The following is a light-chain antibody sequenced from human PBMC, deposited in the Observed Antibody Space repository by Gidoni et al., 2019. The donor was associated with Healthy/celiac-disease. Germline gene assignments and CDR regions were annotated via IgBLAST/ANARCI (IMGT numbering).Light chain of an antibody. CDR1: QSVSSSY. J-gene: IGKJ1*01. Sequence: SQSVSSSYLAWYQQKPGQAPRLLIYGASSRATGIPDRFSGSGSGTDFTLTISRPEPEDFAVYYCQQYGSSPLTFGQGTKVEIK. V-gene: IGKV3-20*01. CDR2: GAS. CDR3: QQYGSSPLT.